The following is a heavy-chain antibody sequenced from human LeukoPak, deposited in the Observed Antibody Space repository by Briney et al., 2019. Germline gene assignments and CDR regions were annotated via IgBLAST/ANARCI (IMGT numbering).Heavy chain of an antibody. V-gene: IGHV3-23*01. Sequence: GGSLRLSCAASGFTFSSYAMSWVRQAPGKGLEWVSAISGSGGSTYYADSVKGRFTISRDNSKNTLYPQMNSLRAEDTAVYYCAKGPRYCSSTSCYFFDYWGQGTLVTVSS. J-gene: IGHJ4*02. CDR1: GFTFSSYA. CDR2: ISGSGGST. D-gene: IGHD2-2*01. CDR3: AKGPRYCSSTSCYFFDY.